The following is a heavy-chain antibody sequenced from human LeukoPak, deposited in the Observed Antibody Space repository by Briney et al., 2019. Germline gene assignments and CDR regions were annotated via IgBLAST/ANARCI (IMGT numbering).Heavy chain of an antibody. D-gene: IGHD6-25*01. CDR2: IYYSGST. V-gene: IGHV4-59*08. J-gene: IGHJ2*01. Sequence: SETLSLTCTVSGGSISSYYWSWIRQPPGKGLEWIGYIYYSGSTNYNPSLKSRVTISVDTSKNQFSLKLSSVTAADTAVYYCARYLAAGYFDLWGRGTLVTVSS. CDR1: GGSISSYY. CDR3: ARYLAAGYFDL.